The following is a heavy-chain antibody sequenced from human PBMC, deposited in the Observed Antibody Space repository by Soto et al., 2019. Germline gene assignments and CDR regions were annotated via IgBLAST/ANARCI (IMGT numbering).Heavy chain of an antibody. Sequence: SQTLSLTCAISGDSVSSNSAAWNWIRQSPSRGLKWLGRTYYRSKWYNDYAVSVKSRITINPDTSKNQFSLQLNSVTPEDTAVYYCARDRVTMIVVAKVDYDAFDIWGQGTMVTVSS. D-gene: IGHD3-22*01. J-gene: IGHJ3*02. CDR1: GDSVSSNSAA. V-gene: IGHV6-1*01. CDR2: TYYRSKWYN. CDR3: ARDRVTMIVVAKVDYDAFDI.